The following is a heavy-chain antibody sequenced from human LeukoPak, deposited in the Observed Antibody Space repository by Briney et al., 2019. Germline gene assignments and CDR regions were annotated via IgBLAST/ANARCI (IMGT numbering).Heavy chain of an antibody. D-gene: IGHD3-3*01. Sequence: SETLSLTCTVSGDSISSSSFYWDWIRQPPGKGLEWIGSIYYSGSTYYTPSLKSRVTISVDTSKNQFSLKLSSVTAADTAVYYCAAGLYSTHGSADYWGQGTLVTVSS. CDR2: IYYSGST. CDR1: GDSISSSSFY. CDR3: AAGLYSTHGSADY. V-gene: IGHV4-39*01. J-gene: IGHJ4*02.